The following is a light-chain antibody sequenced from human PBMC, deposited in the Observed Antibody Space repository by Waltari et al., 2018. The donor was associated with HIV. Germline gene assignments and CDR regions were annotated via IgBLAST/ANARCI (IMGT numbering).Light chain of an antibody. CDR1: SSNIGSNT. J-gene: IGLJ2*01. CDR3: ASWDDSLNGPV. V-gene: IGLV1-44*01. CDR2: GKN. Sequence: QSVLTQPPSKSGTPGQRVTISCSGSSSNIGSNTVSWFQQFPGKAPKVLIYGKNQRPAGVPAGFSGSKAGTSASLAIGGLQSEDEADYYCASWDDSLNGPVFGGGTTLTVL.